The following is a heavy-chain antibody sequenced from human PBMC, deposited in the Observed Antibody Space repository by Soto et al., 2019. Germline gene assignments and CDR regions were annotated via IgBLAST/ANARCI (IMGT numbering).Heavy chain of an antibody. Sequence: GGSLRLPCAASGFTFSSYAMSWVRQAPGKGLEWVSAISGSGGSTYYADSVKGRFTISRDNSKNTLYLQMNSLRAEDTAVYYCAKDGMRSSSWYYYYMDVWGKGTTVTVSS. J-gene: IGHJ6*03. CDR3: AKDGMRSSSWYYYYMDV. D-gene: IGHD6-13*01. CDR1: GFTFSSYA. V-gene: IGHV3-23*01. CDR2: ISGSGGST.